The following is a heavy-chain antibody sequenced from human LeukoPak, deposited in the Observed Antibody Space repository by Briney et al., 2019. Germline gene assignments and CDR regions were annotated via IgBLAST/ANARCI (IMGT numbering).Heavy chain of an antibody. J-gene: IGHJ4*02. CDR3: ARDYRGAHIDY. D-gene: IGHD3-10*01. CDR1: GYTFTSYY. Sequence: ASVKVSCKASGYTFTSYYMHWVRQAPGQGLEWMGIINPSGGSTSYAQKFQGRVTMTRDTSTSTVYMELSSLRSEYTAVYYCARDYRGAHIDYWGQGTLVTVSS. CDR2: INPSGGST. V-gene: IGHV1-46*01.